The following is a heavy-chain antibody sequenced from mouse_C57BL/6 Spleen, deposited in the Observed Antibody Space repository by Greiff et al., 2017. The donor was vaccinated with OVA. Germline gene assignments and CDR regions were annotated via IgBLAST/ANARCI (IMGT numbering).Heavy chain of an antibody. CDR3: ARYGRDWYFDV. J-gene: IGHJ1*03. V-gene: IGHV7-3*01. CDR2: IRNKANGYTT. CDR1: GFTFTDYY. Sequence: EVQLVESGGGLVQPGGSLSLSCAASGFTFTDYYMSWVRQPPGKALEWLGFIRNKANGYTTEYSASVKGRFTISRDNSQSILYLQMNALGAEDSATYYCARYGRDWYFDVWGTGTTVTVSS.